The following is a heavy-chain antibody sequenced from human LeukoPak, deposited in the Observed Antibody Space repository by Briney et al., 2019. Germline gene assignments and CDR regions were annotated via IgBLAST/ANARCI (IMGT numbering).Heavy chain of an antibody. CDR3: ARESDGFYFDY. CDR2: ISYDGNNK. D-gene: IGHD2-21*02. CDR1: GFTFSNYG. V-gene: IGHV3-30*03. J-gene: IGHJ4*02. Sequence: GGSLRLSCAASGFTFSNYGIHWVRQAPGKGLEWVAVISYDGNNKYYADSVKGRFTISRDNSKNTLYLQMNSLRAEDTAVYYCARESDGFYFDYWGQGTLVTVSS.